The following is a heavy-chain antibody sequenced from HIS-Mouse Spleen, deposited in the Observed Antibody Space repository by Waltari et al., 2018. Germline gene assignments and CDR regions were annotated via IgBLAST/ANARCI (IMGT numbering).Heavy chain of an antibody. Sequence: QVQLVESGGGVVQPGSSLRPSCAASGFTFSSYGMHWVRQAPGKGLEWVAVISYDGSNKYYADSVKGRFTISRDNSKNTLYLQMNSLRAEDTAVYYCAKDKHHAFDYWGQGTLVTVSS. CDR1: GFTFSSYG. CDR2: ISYDGSNK. V-gene: IGHV3-30*18. J-gene: IGHJ4*02. CDR3: AKDKHHAFDY.